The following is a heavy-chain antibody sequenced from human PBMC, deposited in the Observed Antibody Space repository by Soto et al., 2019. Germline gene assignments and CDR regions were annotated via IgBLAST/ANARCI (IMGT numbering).Heavy chain of an antibody. V-gene: IGHV4-4*02. Sequence: PSETLSLTCTVSGDSMSISNWWNWVRQPPGKGLEWSGEAHHSGRTNYNPSLKSRVTISVDKSKNQFSLKLNSVTAADTAVYYCARSEATVLDSWGQGTLVTVSS. CDR3: ARSEATVLDS. J-gene: IGHJ4*02. D-gene: IGHD4-17*01. CDR1: GDSMSISNW. CDR2: AHHSGRT.